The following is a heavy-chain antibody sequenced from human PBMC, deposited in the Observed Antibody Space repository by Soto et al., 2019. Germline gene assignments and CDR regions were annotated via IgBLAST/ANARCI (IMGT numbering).Heavy chain of an antibody. CDR1: GFTFSGSA. D-gene: IGHD3-10*01. J-gene: IGHJ5*02. CDR3: TSWLTMFRGLYSAQFDP. CDR2: IRSKANSYAT. Sequence: GGSLRLSCAASGFTFSGSAMHWVRQASGKGLEWVGRIRSKANSYATTYAASVKGRFTISRDDSKNTAYLQMNSLKTEDTAVYYCTSWLTMFRGLYSAQFDPWGPGTLVTVSS. V-gene: IGHV3-73*01.